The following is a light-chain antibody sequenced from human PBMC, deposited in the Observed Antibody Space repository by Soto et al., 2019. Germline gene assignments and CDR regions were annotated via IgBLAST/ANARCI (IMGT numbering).Light chain of an antibody. CDR1: QSISKD. Sequence: DIQMTQSPSSLSASVGDRVTITCRASQSISKDLNWYQQKPGEAPMLLIYDASTLQGGVPSRFSGAVSGTDFTLTISKLQPEDFATYFCQQSYNTPWTFGLGTKVDIK. V-gene: IGKV1-39*01. J-gene: IGKJ1*01. CDR3: QQSYNTPWT. CDR2: DAS.